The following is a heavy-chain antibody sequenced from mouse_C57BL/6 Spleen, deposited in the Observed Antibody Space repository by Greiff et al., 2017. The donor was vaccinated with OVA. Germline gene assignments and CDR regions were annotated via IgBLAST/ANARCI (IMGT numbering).Heavy chain of an antibody. J-gene: IGHJ2*01. D-gene: IGHD1-1*01. Sequence: VQLKQSGAELVKPGASVKLSCTASGFNIKDYYMHWVKQRTEQGLEWIGRIDPEDGETKYAPNFQGKATITADTSSNTAYLQLSSLTSEDTAVDYCARSDYYGSSYVDYWGQGTTLTVSS. CDR1: GFNIKDYY. CDR3: ARSDYYGSSYVDY. V-gene: IGHV14-2*01. CDR2: IDPEDGET.